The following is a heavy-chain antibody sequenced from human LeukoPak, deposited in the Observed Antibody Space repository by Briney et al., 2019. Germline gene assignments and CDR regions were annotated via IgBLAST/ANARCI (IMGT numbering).Heavy chain of an antibody. J-gene: IGHJ4*02. CDR2: IYYSGST. D-gene: IGHD2-2*01. Sequence: PSQTLSLTCTVSGGSISSGGYYWSWIRQHPGKGLEWIGYIYYSGSTYYNPSLKSRVTISVDTSKNQFSLKLSSVTAADTAVYYWAGLVGPSPFFDYWGQGTLVTVSS. CDR1: GGSISSGGYY. CDR3: AGLVGPSPFFDY. V-gene: IGHV4-31*03.